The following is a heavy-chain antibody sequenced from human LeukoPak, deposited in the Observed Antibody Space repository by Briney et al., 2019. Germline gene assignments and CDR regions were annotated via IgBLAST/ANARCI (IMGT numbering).Heavy chain of an antibody. Sequence: ASVKVSCKASGYTFTGYYMHWVRQAPGQGLEWMGWINPNSGGTNYAQKFQGRVTMTRYTSISTAYMELSRLRSDDTAVYYCARAEVNYDFWSGDFDYWGQGTLVTVSS. J-gene: IGHJ4*02. CDR3: ARAEVNYDFWSGDFDY. D-gene: IGHD3-3*01. CDR1: GYTFTGYY. CDR2: INPNSGGT. V-gene: IGHV1-2*02.